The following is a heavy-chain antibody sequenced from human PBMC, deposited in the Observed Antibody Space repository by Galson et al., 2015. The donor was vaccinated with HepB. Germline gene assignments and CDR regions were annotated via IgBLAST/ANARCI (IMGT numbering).Heavy chain of an antibody. Sequence: QSGAEVKKPGESLKISCKGSGYSFTSYWIGWVRQMPGKGLEWMGIIYPGDSDTRYSPSFQGQVTISADKSISTAYLQWSSLKASDTAVYYCARRIEQWLDRNWYFDLWGRGTLVTVSS. J-gene: IGHJ2*01. CDR2: IYPGDSDT. V-gene: IGHV5-51*01. CDR3: ARRIEQWLDRNWYFDL. D-gene: IGHD6-19*01. CDR1: GYSFTSYW.